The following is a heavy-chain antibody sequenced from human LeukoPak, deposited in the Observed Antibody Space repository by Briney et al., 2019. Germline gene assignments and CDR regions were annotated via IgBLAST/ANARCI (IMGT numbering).Heavy chain of an antibody. CDR3: ARSSGVSSGWSPCFDY. CDR1: GGSISSYY. CDR2: IYYSGST. D-gene: IGHD6-19*01. Sequence: NPSETLPLTCTVSGGSISSYYWSWIRQPPGKGLEWIGYIYYSGSTNYNPSLKSRVTISVDTSKNQFSLKLSSVTAADTAVYYCARSSGVSSGWSPCFDYWGQGTLVTVSS. J-gene: IGHJ4*02. V-gene: IGHV4-59*01.